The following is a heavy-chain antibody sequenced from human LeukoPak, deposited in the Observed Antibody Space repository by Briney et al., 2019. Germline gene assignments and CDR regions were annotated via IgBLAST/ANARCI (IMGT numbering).Heavy chain of an antibody. Sequence: SETLSLTCTVSGGSISSYYWSWIRQPAGEGLEWSGRIYTSGSTNYNPSLKSRVTMSVDTSKNQFSLKLSSVTAADTAVYYCARDISPGYSSSWGDAFDIWGQGKMVTVSS. CDR3: ARDISPGYSSSWGDAFDI. CDR1: GGSISSYY. D-gene: IGHD6-13*01. V-gene: IGHV4-4*07. CDR2: IYTSGST. J-gene: IGHJ3*02.